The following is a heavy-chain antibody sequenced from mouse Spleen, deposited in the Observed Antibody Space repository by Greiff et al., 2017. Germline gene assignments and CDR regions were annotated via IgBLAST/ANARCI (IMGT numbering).Heavy chain of an antibody. J-gene: IGHJ1*01. D-gene: IGHD2-1*01. Sequence: EVQGVESGAELVKPGASVKLSCTASGFNIKDTYMHWVKQRPEQGLEWIGRIDPANGNTKYDPKFQGKATITADTSSNTAYLQLSSLTSEDTAVYYCARYGNWGYFDVWGAGTTVTVSS. CDR2: IDPANGNT. V-gene: IGHV14-3*02. CDR1: GFNIKDTY. CDR3: ARYGNWGYFDV.